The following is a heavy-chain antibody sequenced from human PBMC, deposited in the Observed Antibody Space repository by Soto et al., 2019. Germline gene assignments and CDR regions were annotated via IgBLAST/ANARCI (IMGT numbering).Heavy chain of an antibody. V-gene: IGHV1-18*01. D-gene: IGHD6-19*01. CDR3: ARGSLRSGCCWFDS. CDR2: ISPDNGNI. CDR1: GYTFVTYG. J-gene: IGHJ5*01. Sequence: QVQLVQSGPEVKKPGASVKVSCKASGYTFVTYGISWVRQAPGQGLEWMGWISPDNGNIGYAQSLQGRVTMTTDTSTSTTYMELKSLRSDDTAVYYCARGSLRSGCCWFDSWGQGTLVTVSS.